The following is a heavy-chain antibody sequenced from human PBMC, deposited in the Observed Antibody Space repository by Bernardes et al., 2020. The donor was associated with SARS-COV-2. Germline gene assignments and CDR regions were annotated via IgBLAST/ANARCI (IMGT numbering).Heavy chain of an antibody. Sequence: GGSLRLSCAASGFTFSDFYMSWIRQAPGKGLQWISYISSRSDTIFYADSVKGRFTISRDNAKNSLYLEMNSLRADDTAVYYCARGDWNVIPFDFWGLGTLVTVSS. D-gene: IGHD1-1*01. CDR3: ARGDWNVIPFDF. V-gene: IGHV3-11*01. CDR2: ISSRSDTI. J-gene: IGHJ4*02. CDR1: GFTFSDFY.